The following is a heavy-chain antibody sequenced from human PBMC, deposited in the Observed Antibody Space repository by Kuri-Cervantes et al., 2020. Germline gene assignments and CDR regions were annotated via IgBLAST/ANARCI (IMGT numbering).Heavy chain of an antibody. CDR1: GFTFSDYY. CDR2: IWYDGSNE. D-gene: IGHD4-23*01. J-gene: IGHJ6*02. Sequence: GESLKISCAASGFTFSDYYMSWIRQAPGKGLEWVAVIWYDGSNEYYADSVKGRFTISRDNAKNSLYLQMNSLRAEDTAVYYCARDMRSGGYYYYGMDVWGQGTTVTVSS. CDR3: ARDMRSGGYYYYGMDV. V-gene: IGHV3-33*08.